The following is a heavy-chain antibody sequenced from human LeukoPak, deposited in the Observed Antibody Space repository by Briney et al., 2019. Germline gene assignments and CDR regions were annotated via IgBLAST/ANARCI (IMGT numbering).Heavy chain of an antibody. J-gene: IGHJ5*02. V-gene: IGHV1-69*05. CDR1: GGTFRSFS. CDR2: IIPIFGTA. CDR3: ARSTVLRYFDYFDP. Sequence: SVKVSCKASGGTFRSFSISWVRQAPGQGLEWMGGIIPIFGTANYAQKFQGRVTITTDESTSTAYMELSSLRSEDTAVYCCARSTVLRYFDYFDPWGQGTLVTVSS. D-gene: IGHD3-9*01.